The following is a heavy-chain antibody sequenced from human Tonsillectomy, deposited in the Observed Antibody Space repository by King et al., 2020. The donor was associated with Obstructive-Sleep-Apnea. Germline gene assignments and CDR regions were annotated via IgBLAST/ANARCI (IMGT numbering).Heavy chain of an antibody. D-gene: IGHD6-19*01. CDR1: GVTFSSYA. CDR2: IIPIYGTV. J-gene: IGHJ4*02. Sequence: QLVQSGAEVKKQPGSSVKVSCKASGVTFSSYAISWVRQAPGQGLEWMGGIIPIYGTVNNAQKFQGRVTITADESTSTAYMELSSLRSEDTAVYYCAREGVAGTLALDYWGQGTPVTVSS. V-gene: IGHV1-69*01. CDR3: AREGVAGTLALDY.